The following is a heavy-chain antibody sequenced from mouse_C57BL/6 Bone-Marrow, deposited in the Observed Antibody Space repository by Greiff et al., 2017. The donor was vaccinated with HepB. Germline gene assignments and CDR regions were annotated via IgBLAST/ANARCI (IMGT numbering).Heavy chain of an antibody. CDR2: ISSGGSYT. D-gene: IGHD2-1*01. J-gene: IGHJ3*01. Sequence: EVQLQSGGDLVKPGGSLKLSCAASGFTFSSYGMSWVRQTPDKRLEWVATISSGGSYTYYPDSVKGRFTISRDNAKNTLYLQMSSLKSEDTAMYYCARPLYPAWFAYWGQGTLVTVSA. CDR3: ARPLYPAWFAY. CDR1: GFTFSSYG. V-gene: IGHV5-6*01.